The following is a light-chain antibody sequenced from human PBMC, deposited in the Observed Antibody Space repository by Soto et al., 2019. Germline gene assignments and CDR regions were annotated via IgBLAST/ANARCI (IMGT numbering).Light chain of an antibody. CDR1: NIGSKS. J-gene: IGLJ1*01. Sequence: SYELTQPPSVSVAPGKTARITCGGNNIGSKSVHWYQQKPGQAPVLGIYYDSDRPSGIPERFSGSNSGNTATLTISRVEAGDEADYYCQVWDSSSDHPVFGTGTKLTVL. V-gene: IGLV3-21*04. CDR2: YDS. CDR3: QVWDSSSDHPV.